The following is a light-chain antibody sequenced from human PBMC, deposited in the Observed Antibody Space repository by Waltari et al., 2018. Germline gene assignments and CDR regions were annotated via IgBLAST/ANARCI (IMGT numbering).Light chain of an antibody. Sequence: VLTQSPATLSLSAGERATLSCRASQSVFNYLAWYQQKPGQAPRLLIYDTSKRATGIPARFSGSGSGTDFTLTISNLEAGDFALYYCQQGSILPLTFGGGTKVEIK. V-gene: IGKV3-11*01. CDR3: QQGSILPLT. CDR1: QSVFNY. CDR2: DTS. J-gene: IGKJ4*01.